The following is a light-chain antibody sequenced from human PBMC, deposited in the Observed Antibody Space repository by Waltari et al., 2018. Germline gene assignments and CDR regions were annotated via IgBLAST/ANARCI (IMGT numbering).Light chain of an antibody. V-gene: IGKV3-20*01. CDR1: QRLTTNY. Sequence: VLTQSPGTLSLSPGARATLSCRASQRLTTNYLAWYQQKPGQAPRLLIYGASSRAAGIPDRFSGSGSGTDFTLTISRLEPEDFAVYYCQQYGSSIMYTFGQGTKLEIK. J-gene: IGKJ2*01. CDR2: GAS. CDR3: QQYGSSIMYT.